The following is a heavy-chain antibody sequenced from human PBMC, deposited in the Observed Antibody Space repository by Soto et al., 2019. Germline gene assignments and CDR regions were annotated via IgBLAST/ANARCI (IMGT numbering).Heavy chain of an antibody. CDR3: AKDGKYCSSTSCYDDKFGY. J-gene: IGHJ4*02. D-gene: IGHD2-2*01. V-gene: IGHV3-23*01. CDR2: ISGSGGST. CDR1: GFTFSSYA. Sequence: PGGSLRLSCAASGFTFSSYAMSWVRQAPGKGLEWVSAISGSGGSTYYADSVKGRFTISRDNSKNTLYLQMNSLRAEDTAVYYCAKDGKYCSSTSCYDDKFGYWGQGTLVTVSS.